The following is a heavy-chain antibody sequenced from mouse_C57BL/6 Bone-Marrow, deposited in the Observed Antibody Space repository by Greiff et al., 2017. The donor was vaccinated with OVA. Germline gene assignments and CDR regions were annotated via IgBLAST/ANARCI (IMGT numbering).Heavy chain of an antibody. V-gene: IGHV1-64*01. D-gene: IGHD2-4*01. J-gene: IGHJ2*01. Sequence: QVQLQQPGAELVKPGASVKLSCKASGYTFTSYWMHWVKQRPGPGLEWIGMIHPNSGSTNYNEKFKSKATLTVDKSSSTAYMQLSSLTSEDSAVYYCARKGYDYDDFDYWGQGTTLTVSS. CDR3: ARKGYDYDDFDY. CDR2: IHPNSGST. CDR1: GYTFTSYW.